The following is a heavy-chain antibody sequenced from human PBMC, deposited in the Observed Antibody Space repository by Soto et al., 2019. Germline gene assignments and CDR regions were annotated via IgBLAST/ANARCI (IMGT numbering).Heavy chain of an antibody. CDR1: GFVVSETY. D-gene: IGHD2-15*01. J-gene: IGHJ5*02. Sequence: EVQVVESGGGLIQPGGSLRLSCAASGFVVSETYMSWVRQAPGRGLQWVSFTYSGGSTYYADSVKGRFTISRDSSRNTLYLQMNSLRVLDTAVYYWARDCGGGSCYPALGAWGQGTLVTVSS. V-gene: IGHV3-53*01. CDR3: ARDCGGGSCYPALGA. CDR2: TYSGGST.